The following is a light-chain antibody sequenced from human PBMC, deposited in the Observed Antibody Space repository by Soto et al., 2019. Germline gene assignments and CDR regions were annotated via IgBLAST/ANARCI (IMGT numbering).Light chain of an antibody. CDR3: QHYNSYSEA. Sequence: DIQMTQSPSTLSGSVGDRVTITCRASQTISSWLAWYQQKPGKAPKLLIYKASTLKSGVPPRFSGSGSGTEFTLTISSLQPDDLATYYCQHYNSYSEAFGQGTKVDIK. V-gene: IGKV1-5*03. CDR2: KAS. J-gene: IGKJ1*01. CDR1: QTISSW.